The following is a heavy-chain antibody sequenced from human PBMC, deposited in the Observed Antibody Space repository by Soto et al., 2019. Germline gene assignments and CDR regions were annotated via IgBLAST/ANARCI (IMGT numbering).Heavy chain of an antibody. CDR1: GYRFTSYW. V-gene: IGHV5-51*01. CDR2: IYPGDSDT. CDR3: GRIQYTTMIVNLDV. J-gene: IGHJ6*02. Sequence: GESLKISCKGSGYRFTSYWIAWVRQMPGKGLEWMGIIYPGDSDTRYSPSFRGQVTISADKSISTASLQWSSLQATDTAVYYCGRIQYTTMIVNLDVWGQGTTVTVSS. D-gene: IGHD3-22*01.